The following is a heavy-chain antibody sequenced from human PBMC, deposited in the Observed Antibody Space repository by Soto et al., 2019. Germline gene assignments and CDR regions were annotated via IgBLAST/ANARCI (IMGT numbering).Heavy chain of an antibody. D-gene: IGHD2-2*01. V-gene: IGHV1-8*01. J-gene: IGHJ6*03. Sequence: ASVKVSCKASGYTFTSYDINWVRQATGQGLEWMGWMNPNSGNTGYAQKFQGRVTMTRNTSISTAYMELSSLRSEDTAVYYCAREYSLGYCSSTGCSASYMDVWGKGSTVTVAS. CDR1: GYTFTSYD. CDR3: AREYSLGYCSSTGCSASYMDV. CDR2: MNPNSGNT.